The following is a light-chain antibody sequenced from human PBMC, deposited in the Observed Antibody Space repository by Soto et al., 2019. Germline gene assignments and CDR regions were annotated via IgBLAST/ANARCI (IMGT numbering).Light chain of an antibody. V-gene: IGKV1-5*03. Sequence: IQMTQSHSTLSASVGDRVTITCRASQSISSWLAWYQKKPGRAPKLLIYQASSSEIGVPSRFSGSGSGTEFTLTSSSLQPDDIATYYCQYYKASSTFGQGTRLQI. CDR3: QYYKASST. CDR2: QAS. J-gene: IGKJ1*01. CDR1: QSISSW.